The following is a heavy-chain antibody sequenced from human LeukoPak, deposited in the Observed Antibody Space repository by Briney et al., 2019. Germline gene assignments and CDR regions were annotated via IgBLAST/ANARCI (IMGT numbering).Heavy chain of an antibody. CDR3: AKAIGAAAGTFDY. V-gene: IGHV3-23*01. CDR1: GFTFSSYA. Sequence: GGSLTLSCAATGFTFSSYAISWVHQAPGKGLESVSTITCSGGITYYADSVKGRFTLSRDNSKSTLYVQMNSLRVEDTAVYYGAKAIGAAAGTFDYWGQGTVVSVSS. CDR2: ITCSGGIT. D-gene: IGHD6-13*01. J-gene: IGHJ4*02.